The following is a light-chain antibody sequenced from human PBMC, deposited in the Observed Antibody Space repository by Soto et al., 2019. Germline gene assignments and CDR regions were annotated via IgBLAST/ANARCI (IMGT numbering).Light chain of an antibody. V-gene: IGLV3-21*02. CDR2: DNS. CDR1: NIDSRT. Sequence: SYELTQPPSVSVAQGQTATISCGENNIDSRTVHWYQQKPGQAPLLVVYDNSFRPSGIPNRFSGSNSGNTATLTISRVEAGDEADYYCQVWDNVDDHIYVFGTGTKLTVL. J-gene: IGLJ1*01. CDR3: QVWDNVDDHIYV.